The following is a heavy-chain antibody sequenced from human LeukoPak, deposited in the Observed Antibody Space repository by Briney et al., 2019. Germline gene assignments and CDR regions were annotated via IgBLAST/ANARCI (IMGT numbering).Heavy chain of an antibody. CDR1: GFTFSDYY. CDR2: ISSSGSTI. J-gene: IGHJ4*02. Sequence: PGGSLRLSCVASGFTFSDYYMSWIRQAPGKGLEWVTYISSSGSTIYYADSVKGRFTISRDNAKNSLYLQMNSLRAEDTAVYYCASSGWLYYFDYWGQGTLVTVSS. V-gene: IGHV3-11*01. D-gene: IGHD6-19*01. CDR3: ASSGWLYYFDY.